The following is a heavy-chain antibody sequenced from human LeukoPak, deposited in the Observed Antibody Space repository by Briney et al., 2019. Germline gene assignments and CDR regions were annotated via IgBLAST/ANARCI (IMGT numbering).Heavy chain of an antibody. CDR2: SSWNSGSI. CDR3: AKDGTRLVVVPAA. V-gene: IGHV3-9*01. D-gene: IGHD2-2*01. CDR1: GFTFDDYA. J-gene: IGHJ5*02. Sequence: GGSLRLSCAASGFTFDDYAMHWVRQAPGKGLEWVSGSSWNSGSIVYADSVKGRFTISRDNAKNSLYLQMNSLRAEDTALYYCAKDGTRLVVVPAAWGQGTLVTVSS.